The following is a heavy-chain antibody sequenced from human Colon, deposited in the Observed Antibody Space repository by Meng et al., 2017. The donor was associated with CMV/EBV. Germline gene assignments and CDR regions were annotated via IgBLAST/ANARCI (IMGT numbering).Heavy chain of an antibody. V-gene: IGHV4-30-4*01. J-gene: IGHJ4*02. CDR3: VREGRKSRGVRDN. CDR2: ISYSGST. CDR1: GDSFTSSHFC. Sequence: LRLSCTVSGDSFTSSHFCWSWIRQPPGKGREGIGYISYSGSTLYNLSLKSRVTLTVDTSRNQFSLEMTSVTAADTDVYYRVREGRKSRGVRDNWSQGKVVTVSS. D-gene: IGHD3-10*01.